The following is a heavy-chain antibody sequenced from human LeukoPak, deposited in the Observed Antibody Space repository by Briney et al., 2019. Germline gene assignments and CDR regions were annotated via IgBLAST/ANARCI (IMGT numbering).Heavy chain of an antibody. Sequence: SETLSLTCAVYGESFSGYYWTWIRQLPGKGLEWIGEINHSGNSNYNPSLKSRVTLSVDTSKNQFSLKLKSVTAADTAVYYCARAPESVTIDYWGQGTLVTVSS. D-gene: IGHD4-17*01. V-gene: IGHV4-34*01. CDR2: INHSGNS. CDR3: ARAPESVTIDY. CDR1: GESFSGYY. J-gene: IGHJ4*02.